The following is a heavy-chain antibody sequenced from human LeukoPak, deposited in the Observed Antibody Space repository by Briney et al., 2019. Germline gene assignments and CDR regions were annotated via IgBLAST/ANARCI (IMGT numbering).Heavy chain of an antibody. J-gene: IGHJ3*02. Sequence: SVKVSCKASGGTFSSDAISWARQAPGQGLEWMGGIIPIFGTANYAQKFQGRVTITTDESTSTAYMELSSLRSEDTAVYYCARVGFCGGDCYDAFDIWGQGTMVTVSS. CDR3: ARVGFCGGDCYDAFDI. V-gene: IGHV1-69*05. CDR2: IIPIFGTA. D-gene: IGHD2-21*02. CDR1: GGTFSSDA.